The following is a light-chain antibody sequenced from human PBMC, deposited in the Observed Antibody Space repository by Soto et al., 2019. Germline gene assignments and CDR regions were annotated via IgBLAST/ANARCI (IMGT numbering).Light chain of an antibody. CDR1: NSNIASNT. V-gene: IGLV1-44*01. CDR3: AAWDDTLRRYV. CDR2: YNN. Sequence: QSVLTQPPSASETPGQTVSISCSGSNSNIASNTVNWYQHLPGTAPKLLIYYNNQRPSGVPDRFSGSKSGTSASLAISGLQSEDESDYYCAAWDDTLRRYVFGTGTKDIV. J-gene: IGLJ1*01.